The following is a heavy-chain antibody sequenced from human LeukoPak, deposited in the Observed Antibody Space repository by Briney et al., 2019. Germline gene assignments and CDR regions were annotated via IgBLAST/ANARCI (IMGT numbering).Heavy chain of an antibody. CDR1: GLSLSDYY. CDR2: ISSTTTTYT. CDR3: ARDFPFGWGSPYYFDY. Sequence: GGSLILSCEASGLSLSDYYMRSIRQAPGGGLDWISYISSTTTTYTHYSDPVKGRFTIARDDAKNSLYLKMNSLKPEGTAVYYCARDFPFGWGSPYYFDYWGQGTLVSVSS. D-gene: IGHD3-10*01. J-gene: IGHJ4*02. V-gene: IGHV3-11*06.